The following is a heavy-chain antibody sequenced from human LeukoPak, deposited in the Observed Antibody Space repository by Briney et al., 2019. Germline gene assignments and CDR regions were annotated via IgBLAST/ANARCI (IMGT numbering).Heavy chain of an antibody. CDR2: INAGNGNT. Sequence: GASVKVSCKASGGTSSSYAISWVRQAPGQGLEWMGWINAGNGNTKYLQKFQGRVTITRDTSASTAYMELSSLRSEDTAVYYCTLTDYGDYWGQGTLVTVSS. V-gene: IGHV1-3*01. J-gene: IGHJ4*02. CDR3: TLTDYGDY. CDR1: GGTSSSYA.